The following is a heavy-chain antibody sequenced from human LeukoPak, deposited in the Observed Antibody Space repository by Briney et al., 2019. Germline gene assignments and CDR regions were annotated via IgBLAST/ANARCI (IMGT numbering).Heavy chain of an antibody. V-gene: IGHV3-11*06. Sequence: GGSLRLSCAASGFTFSDYYMSWMRHVPGKGLEWVSYISTSSSSTIYVDSVKGRFTISRDNAKNSLYLQMNSLRADDTAVYYCARLSEIAAAGTVDYWGQGTRVTVSS. CDR2: ISTSSSST. CDR1: GFTFSDYY. J-gene: IGHJ4*02. CDR3: ARLSEIAAAGTVDY. D-gene: IGHD6-13*01.